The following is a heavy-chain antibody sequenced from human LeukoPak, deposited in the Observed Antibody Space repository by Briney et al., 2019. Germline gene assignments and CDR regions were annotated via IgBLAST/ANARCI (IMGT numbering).Heavy chain of an antibody. Sequence: PSETLSLTCAVYGGSFSGYYWSWIRQPPGKGLEWIGEINHSGSTNYNPSLKSRVTIPVDTSKNQFSLKLSSVTAADTAVYYCARGFIVGATLPPYYFDYWGQGTLVTVSS. D-gene: IGHD1-26*01. J-gene: IGHJ4*02. CDR1: GGSFSGYY. CDR2: INHSGST. V-gene: IGHV4-34*01. CDR3: ARGFIVGATLPPYYFDY.